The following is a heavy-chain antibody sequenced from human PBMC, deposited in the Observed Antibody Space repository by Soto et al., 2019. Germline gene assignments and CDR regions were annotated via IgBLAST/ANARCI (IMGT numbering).Heavy chain of an antibody. V-gene: IGHV4-39*01. CDR2: IYYSGTT. CDR1: GGSISSSFYY. CDR3: AKREDSSRFGGLDI. J-gene: IGHJ6*02. Sequence: PSETLSLTCTVSGGSISSSFYYWGWIRQPPGKGLEWIGSIYYSGTTYSNPSLKSRVTISADTSKNQLSLKMTSASAKDTAVYFCAKREDSSRFGGLDIWGQGTAVT. D-gene: IGHD3-3*01.